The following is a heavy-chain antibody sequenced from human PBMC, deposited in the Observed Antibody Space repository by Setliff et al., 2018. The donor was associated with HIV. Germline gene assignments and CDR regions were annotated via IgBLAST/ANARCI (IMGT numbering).Heavy chain of an antibody. J-gene: IGHJ3*02. V-gene: IGHV4-61*09. CDR1: GGSISSRSYY. CDR2: IHTSGDT. CDR3: AGRESYYDILTGPAFDAFDI. D-gene: IGHD3-9*01. Sequence: SQTLSLTCSVSGGSISSRSYYWSWIRQPAGKGLEWIGHIHTSGDTDYSPSLNSRVTISIDTSKKQFSLKLSSVTAADTAMYYCAGRESYYDILTGPAFDAFDIWGQGTMVTVSS.